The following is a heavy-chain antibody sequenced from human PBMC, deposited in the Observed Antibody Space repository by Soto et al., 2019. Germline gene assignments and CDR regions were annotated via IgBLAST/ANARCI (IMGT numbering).Heavy chain of an antibody. J-gene: IGHJ3*02. V-gene: IGHV4-4*02. CDR2: IYHSGST. CDR3: ANLDMITFGGVIGPNDEFDI. CDR1: GGSISSSNW. Sequence: PSETLSLTCAVSGGSISSSNWWSWVRQPPGKGLGWIGEIYHSGSTNYNPSRKSRVTISVDKSKNQVSLKLSSVTAADTAVYYCANLDMITFGGVIGPNDEFDIWGQGTMVTVSS. D-gene: IGHD3-16*02.